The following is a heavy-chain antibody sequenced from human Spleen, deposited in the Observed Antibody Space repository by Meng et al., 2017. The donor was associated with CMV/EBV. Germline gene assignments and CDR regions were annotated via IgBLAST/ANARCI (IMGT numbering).Heavy chain of an antibody. D-gene: IGHD3-22*01. CDR2: INHSGST. J-gene: IGHJ4*02. CDR1: GGSFSGYY. V-gene: IGHV4-34*01. Sequence: QSQRWGAGLLKPSEPLSLTCAVYGGSFSGYYWSWIRQPPGKGLEWIGEINHSGSTNYNPSLKSRVTISVDTSKNQFSLKLSSVTAADTAVYYCARGDWDYYDSSGYYAMDYWGQGTLVTVSS. CDR3: ARGDWDYYDSSGYYAMDY.